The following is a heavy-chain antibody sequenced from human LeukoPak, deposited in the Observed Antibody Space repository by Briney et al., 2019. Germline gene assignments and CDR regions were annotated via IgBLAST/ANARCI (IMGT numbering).Heavy chain of an antibody. CDR1: GFTFSSYA. D-gene: IGHD1-26*01. J-gene: IGHJ4*02. V-gene: IGHV3-23*01. CDR3: AKDFVGATARSGYIDY. Sequence: PGGSLRLSCAASGFTFSSYAMSWVRQAPGKGLEWVSLISGSGGSTYYADSVKGRFTISRDNSKNTLYLQMNSLRAEDTAVYYCAKDFVGATARSGYIDYWGQGTLVTVSS. CDR2: ISGSGGST.